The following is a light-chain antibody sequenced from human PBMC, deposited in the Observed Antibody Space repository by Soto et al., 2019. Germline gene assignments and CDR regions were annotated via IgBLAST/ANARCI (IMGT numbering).Light chain of an antibody. CDR3: QQYGSSPKT. CDR2: GAS. V-gene: IGKV3-20*01. CDR1: QSVSSSY. Sequence: EIVFTQSPGTLSLSPGERATLSCRAIQSVSSSYLAWYQQKPGQTPRLLIYGASSRATGVPDRLSGSGSGTGFTLTISRLEPEDFAVYYCQQYGSSPKTFGQGTKVDIK. J-gene: IGKJ1*01.